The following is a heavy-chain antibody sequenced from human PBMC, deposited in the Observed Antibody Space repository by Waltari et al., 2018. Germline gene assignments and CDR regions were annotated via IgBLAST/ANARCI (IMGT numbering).Heavy chain of an antibody. CDR2: IYYSGST. CDR3: AKIAYSSGWYTNYYYYGMDV. Sequence: QLQLQESGPGLVKPSATLSLTCTVSGGSISSSSYYWGWIRQPPGKGLGWIGSIYYSGSTYYNPSLKSRVTISVDTSKNQFSLKLSSVTAADTAVYYCAKIAYSSGWYTNYYYYGMDVWGQGTTVTVSS. CDR1: GGSISSSSYY. D-gene: IGHD6-19*01. J-gene: IGHJ6*02. V-gene: IGHV4-39*01.